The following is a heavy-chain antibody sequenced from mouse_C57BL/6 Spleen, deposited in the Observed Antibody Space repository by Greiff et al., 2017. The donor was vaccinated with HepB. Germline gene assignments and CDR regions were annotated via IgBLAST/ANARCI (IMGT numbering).Heavy chain of an antibody. CDR3: ARRRPFYAMDY. Sequence: EVKLEESGGGLVKPGGSLKLSCAASGFTFSDYGMHWVRQAPEKGLEWVAYISSGSSTIYYADTVKGRFTISRDNAKNTLFLQMTSLRSEDTAMYYCARRRPFYAMDYWGQGTSVTVSS. CDR2: ISSGSSTI. D-gene: IGHD2-12*01. V-gene: IGHV5-17*01. J-gene: IGHJ4*01. CDR1: GFTFSDYG.